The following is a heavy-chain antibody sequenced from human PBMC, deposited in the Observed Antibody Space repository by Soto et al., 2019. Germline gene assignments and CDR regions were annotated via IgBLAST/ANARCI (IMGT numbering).Heavy chain of an antibody. CDR3: PSPPMTTMS. J-gene: IGHJ5*02. D-gene: IGHD4-4*01. V-gene: IGHV3-30*03. CDR2: ISYDGSNK. CDR1: GFSYSSYD. Sequence: QVPLVESGGGVVQPGRSLRLSCAASGFSYSSYDMHWVRQAPGKGLEWVAVISYDGSNKYYADSVKGRFTISRDNSKNTLYLQMNSLRAEDTAVYYCPSPPMTTMSWGQGTLVTVPS.